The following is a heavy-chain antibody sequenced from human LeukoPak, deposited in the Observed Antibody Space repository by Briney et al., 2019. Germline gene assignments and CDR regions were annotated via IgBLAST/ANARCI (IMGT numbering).Heavy chain of an antibody. J-gene: IGHJ4*02. CDR3: ARGTTTGDLVPDY. CDR1: GASVSSASYY. V-gene: IGHV4-61*01. Sequence: PSETLSLTCSVSGASVSSASYYWTWIRQPPGKGLEWIGYIYDSGNTNSNPSLKSRVAISLDTSKNQFSLKLSSVTAADTAVYYCARGTTTGDLVPDYWGQGTLVTVSS. D-gene: IGHD4-17*01. CDR2: IYDSGNT.